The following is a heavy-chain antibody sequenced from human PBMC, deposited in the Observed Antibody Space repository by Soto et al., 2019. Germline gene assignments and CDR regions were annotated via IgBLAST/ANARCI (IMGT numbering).Heavy chain of an antibody. Sequence: EVQLVESGGGLVQPGGSLRLSCAASGFTFSSYAMHWVRQAPGKGLEYVSAISSNGGSTYYANSVKGRFTISRDNSKNTLYLQMGSLRAEDMAVYYCARGLHLGELSTPDAFDIWRQGTMVTVSS. CDR1: GFTFSSYA. J-gene: IGHJ3*02. CDR2: ISSNGGST. V-gene: IGHV3-64*01. D-gene: IGHD3-16*02. CDR3: ARGLHLGELSTPDAFDI.